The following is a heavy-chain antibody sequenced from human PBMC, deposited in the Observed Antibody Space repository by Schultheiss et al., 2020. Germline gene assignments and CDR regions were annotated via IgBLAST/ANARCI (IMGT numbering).Heavy chain of an antibody. V-gene: IGHV1-2*02. Sequence: ASVKVSCKASGYTFTGYYMHWVRQAPGQGLEWMGWINPNSGGTNYAQKFQGRVTITADTSTSTAYMKLSNLKSDDTAVYYCARERSEHCGTYYDFASGYCPDRYYYYGMDVWGQGTTVTVS. D-gene: IGHD3-3*01. CDR2: INPNSGGT. CDR3: ARERSEHCGTYYDFASGYCPDRYYYYGMDV. J-gene: IGHJ6*02. CDR1: GYTFTGYY.